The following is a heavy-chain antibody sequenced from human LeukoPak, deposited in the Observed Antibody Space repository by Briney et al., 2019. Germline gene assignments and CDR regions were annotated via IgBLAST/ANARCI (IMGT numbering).Heavy chain of an antibody. CDR3: AKESVKFDY. V-gene: IGHV3-43*02. J-gene: IGHJ4*02. CDR1: RLPIADFA. CDR2: ISGDGVST. Sequence: GGSLRHSCVASRLPIADFAMHWVRQAPGKGLEWVSLISGDGVSTFYTDSVRSRYSISRDNTKNSLYLEMNSLRTEDTAMYYCAKESVKFDYWGQGTLVAVSS. D-gene: IGHD4-11*01.